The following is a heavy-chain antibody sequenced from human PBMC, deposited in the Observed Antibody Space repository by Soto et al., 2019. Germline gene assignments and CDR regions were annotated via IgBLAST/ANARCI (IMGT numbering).Heavy chain of an antibody. CDR3: ARRHGTVALRGVFDD. D-gene: IGHD4-17*01. CDR2: IYYSGST. V-gene: IGHV4-59*08. J-gene: IGHJ4*02. Sequence: PSETLSLTCTVSGGSISSYYWSWIRQPPGKGLEWIGYIYYSGSTNYNPSLKSRVTISVDTSKNQFSLKLSSVTAADTAVYYCARRHGTVALRGVFDDRGQGTRVTVSS. CDR1: GGSISSYY.